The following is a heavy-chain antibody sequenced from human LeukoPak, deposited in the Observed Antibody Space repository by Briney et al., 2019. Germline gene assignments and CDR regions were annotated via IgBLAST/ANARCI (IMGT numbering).Heavy chain of an antibody. J-gene: IGHJ4*02. CDR2: ISGSGGST. Sequence: GGSLRLSCAASGFTFNSYAMSRVRQAPGKGLEWVSAISGSGGSTYYADSVKGRFTISRDNSKNTLYLQMNSLRAEDTAVYYCAKEYGGWYYFDYWGQGTLVTVSS. CDR1: GFTFNSYA. V-gene: IGHV3-23*01. D-gene: IGHD6-19*01. CDR3: AKEYGGWYYFDY.